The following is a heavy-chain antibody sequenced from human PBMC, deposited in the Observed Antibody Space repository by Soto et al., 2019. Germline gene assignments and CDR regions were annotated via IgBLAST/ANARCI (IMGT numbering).Heavy chain of an antibody. V-gene: IGHV4-34*01. CDR1: GGSFSTYY. CDR3: ARGGSNDWQVAFDI. CDR2: INHSGNN. Sequence: LSLTCVVSGGSFSTYYYNWIRHSPGKGLEWIGEINHSGNNNYSPSLKSRVTMSLDTSKNQFSLKLTSVTAADTAVYYCARGGSNDWQVAFDIWGQGTMVTVSS. D-gene: IGHD3-9*01. J-gene: IGHJ3*02.